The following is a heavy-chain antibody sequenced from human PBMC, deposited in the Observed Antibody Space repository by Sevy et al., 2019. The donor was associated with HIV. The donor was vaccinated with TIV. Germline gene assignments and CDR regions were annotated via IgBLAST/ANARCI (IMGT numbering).Heavy chain of an antibody. CDR1: GGTFSSYA. Sequence: ASVKVSCKASGGTFSSYAISWVRQAPGQGLEWMGGIIPIFGTANYPQKFQGRVTITADESTSTAYMELSSLRSEDTAVYYCARAVQEYYYDSSGYPISWGQGTLVTVSS. D-gene: IGHD3-22*01. J-gene: IGHJ5*02. CDR2: IIPIFGTA. CDR3: ARAVQEYYYDSSGYPIS. V-gene: IGHV1-69*13.